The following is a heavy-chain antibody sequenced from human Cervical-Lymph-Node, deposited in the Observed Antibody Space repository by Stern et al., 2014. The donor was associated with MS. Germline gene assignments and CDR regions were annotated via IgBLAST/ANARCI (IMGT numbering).Heavy chain of an antibody. CDR1: GDTFSKYA. Sequence: QVQLVQSGAEVKKPGSSVKVSCKASGDTFSKYAISWVRQAPGQGLEWMGGIIPIFGTPHYAQKFQGRVTITADESTSTAYMELSSLRSEDTAVYYCARDLSSLGLNNPFDPWGQGTLVTVSS. CDR3: ARDLSSLGLNNPFDP. J-gene: IGHJ5*02. D-gene: IGHD1/OR15-1a*01. V-gene: IGHV1-69*01. CDR2: IIPIFGTP.